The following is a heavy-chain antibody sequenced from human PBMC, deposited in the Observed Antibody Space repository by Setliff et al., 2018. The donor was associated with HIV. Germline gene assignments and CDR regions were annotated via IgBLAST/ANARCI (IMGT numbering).Heavy chain of an antibody. Sequence: TSETLSLTCAVYGGSFNDYYWTWIRQPPGKGLEWIGEIDHSGSTKYHASLKSRVTISVDTSKKQFSLKLSSVTAADTAVYFCARLGYVTFDFDYWGQGTLVTVSS. CDR2: IDHSGST. CDR3: ARLGYVTFDFDY. CDR1: GGSFNDYY. V-gene: IGHV4-34*01. D-gene: IGHD3-16*01. J-gene: IGHJ4*02.